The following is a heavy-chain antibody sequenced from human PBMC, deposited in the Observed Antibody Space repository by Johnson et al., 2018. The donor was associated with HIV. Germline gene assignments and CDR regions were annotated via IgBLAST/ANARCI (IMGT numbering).Heavy chain of an antibody. CDR2: IRYDGSNK. CDR3: AKDYAVRMRANAFDI. Sequence: QVQLVESGGGVVQPGGSPRLSCAASGFTFSSYGMHWVRQAPGKGLEWVAFIRYDGSNKYYADSVKGRFTISRDNSKNTLYLQMNSLRAEDTAVYYCAKDYAVRMRANAFDIWGQGTMVTVSS. D-gene: IGHD6-19*01. CDR1: GFTFSSYG. V-gene: IGHV3-30*02. J-gene: IGHJ3*02.